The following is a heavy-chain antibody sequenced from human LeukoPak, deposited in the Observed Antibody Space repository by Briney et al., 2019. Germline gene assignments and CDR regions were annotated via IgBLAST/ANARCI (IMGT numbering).Heavy chain of an antibody. Sequence: PSETLSLTCSVSGDSIRSYHWSWIRQPPGNGLEWISYISYSGSTKYNPSLKSRVSISVDTSKNQFSLNLTSVTAADTAVYYCARDQSLWTGYYIWNYFDPWGQGTLVTVSS. CDR1: GDSIRSYH. V-gene: IGHV4-59*01. CDR2: ISYSGST. J-gene: IGHJ5*02. CDR3: ARDQSLWTGYYIWNYFDP. D-gene: IGHD3/OR15-3a*01.